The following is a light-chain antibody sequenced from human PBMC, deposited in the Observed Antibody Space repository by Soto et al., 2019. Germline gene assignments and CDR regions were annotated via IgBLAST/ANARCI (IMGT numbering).Light chain of an antibody. CDR1: QSISSY. J-gene: IGKJ4*01. Sequence: AIRMTQSPSSLSASTGDRVTITCRASQSISSYLAWYQQKPGKSPKLLIYAASTLQSGVPSRFSGSGSGTDFTLTISCLQPEDFSTYYCQQYYSYLLLTFGGGTKVEIK. V-gene: IGKV1-8*01. CDR3: QQYYSYLLLT. CDR2: AAS.